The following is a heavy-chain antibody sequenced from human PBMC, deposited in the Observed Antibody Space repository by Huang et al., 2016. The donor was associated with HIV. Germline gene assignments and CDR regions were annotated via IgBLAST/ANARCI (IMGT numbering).Heavy chain of an antibody. CDR3: ARDRDLSSSWYHVDY. D-gene: IGHD6-13*01. J-gene: IGHJ4*02. CDR1: GGSITSDTYY. Sequence: QVQLQESGPGLVRPSQTLSLNCTVSGGSITSDTYYWSWIRQPAGKGLEWSGHIYTSGSTKYNPSLKRRVTISVATSKNQCSLDLSSVTAADTAVYYCARDRDLSSSWYHVDYWGQGTLVTVSS. CDR2: IYTSGST. V-gene: IGHV4-61*09.